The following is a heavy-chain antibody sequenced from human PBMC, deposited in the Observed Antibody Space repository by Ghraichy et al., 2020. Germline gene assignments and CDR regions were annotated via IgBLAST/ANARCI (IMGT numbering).Heavy chain of an antibody. Sequence: TLSLTCTVSGGSISSGSYYWSWIRQPAGKGLEWIGRIYTSGSTNYNPSLKSRVTISVDTSKNQFSLKLSSVTAADTAVYYCARSGDIVVVVAATPGPNWFDPWGQGTLVTVSS. CDR1: GGSISSGSYY. D-gene: IGHD2-15*01. J-gene: IGHJ5*02. CDR3: ARSGDIVVVVAATPGPNWFDP. CDR2: IYTSGST. V-gene: IGHV4-61*02.